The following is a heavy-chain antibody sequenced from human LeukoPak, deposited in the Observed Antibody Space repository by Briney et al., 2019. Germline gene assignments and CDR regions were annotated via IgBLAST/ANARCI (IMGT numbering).Heavy chain of an antibody. CDR1: GYTFTNYD. V-gene: IGHV1-18*01. Sequence: ASVKVSCKASGYTFTNYDISWVRQSPGQGLEWMGWISAYNGNTNSAQKLQGRVTMTTDTSTSTAYMELRSLRSDDTAVYYCARKPSGGYGDYGHLDYWGQGTLVTVSS. CDR2: ISAYNGNT. CDR3: ARKPSGGYGDYGHLDY. D-gene: IGHD4-17*01. J-gene: IGHJ4*02.